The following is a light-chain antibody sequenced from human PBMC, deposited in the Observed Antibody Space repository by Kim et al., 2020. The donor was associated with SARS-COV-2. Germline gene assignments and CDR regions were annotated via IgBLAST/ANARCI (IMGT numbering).Light chain of an antibody. Sequence: VKLTCTLSSGHSSYAIAWHQQQPEKGPRYLMKLNSDGSHSKGDGIPDRFSGSSSGAERYLTISSLQSEDEADYYCQTWGTGIPVVFGGGTKLTVL. CDR1: SGHSSYA. J-gene: IGLJ2*01. V-gene: IGLV4-69*01. CDR3: QTWGTGIPVV. CDR2: LNSDGSH.